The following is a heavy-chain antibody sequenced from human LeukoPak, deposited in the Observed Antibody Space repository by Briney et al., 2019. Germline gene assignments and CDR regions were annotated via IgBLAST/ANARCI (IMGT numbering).Heavy chain of an antibody. CDR3: ARDGRGYSYGPNDAFDI. CDR1: GFTFSSYA. D-gene: IGHD5-18*01. CDR2: IWYDGSNK. Sequence: GGSLRLSCAASGFTFSSYAMSWVRQAPGKGLEWVAVIWYDGSNKYCADSVKGRFTISRDNSKNTLYLQMNSLRAEDTAVYYCARDGRGYSYGPNDAFDIWGQGTMVTVSS. V-gene: IGHV3-33*08. J-gene: IGHJ3*02.